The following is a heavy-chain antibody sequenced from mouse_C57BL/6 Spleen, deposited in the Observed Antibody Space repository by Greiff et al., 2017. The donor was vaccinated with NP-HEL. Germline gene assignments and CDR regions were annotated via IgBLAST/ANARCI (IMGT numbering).Heavy chain of an antibody. CDR1: GYTFTSYW. J-gene: IGHJ1*03. CDR2: IHPNSGST. D-gene: IGHD1-1*01. V-gene: IGHV1-64*01. Sequence: QVQLQQSGAELVKPGASVKLSCKASGYTFTSYWMHWVKQRPGQGLEWIGMIHPNSGSTNYNEKFKSKATLTVDKSSSTAYMQLSSLTSEDSAVYYCARRGSSYGGYFDVWGTGTTVTVSS. CDR3: ARRGSSYGGYFDV.